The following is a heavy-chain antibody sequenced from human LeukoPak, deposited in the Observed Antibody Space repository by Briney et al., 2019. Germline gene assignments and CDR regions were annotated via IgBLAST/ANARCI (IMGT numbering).Heavy chain of an antibody. CDR1: GFTFSNY. CDR3: ASYGSSSRSLGDAFDI. CDR2: IYSGGST. J-gene: IGHJ3*02. D-gene: IGHD6-13*01. Sequence: GGSLRLSCAASGFTFSNYMSWVRQAPGKGLEWVSVIYSGGSTYYADSVKGRFTISRDNSKNTLYLQMNSLRAEDTAVYYCASYGSSSRSLGDAFDIWGQGTMVTVSS. V-gene: IGHV3-66*01.